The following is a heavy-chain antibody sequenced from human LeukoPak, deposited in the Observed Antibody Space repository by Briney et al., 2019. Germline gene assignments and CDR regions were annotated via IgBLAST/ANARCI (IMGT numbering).Heavy chain of an antibody. CDR3: ARLYTPRYCSTLSCYWKGWLDL. J-gene: IGHJ5*02. D-gene: IGHD2-2*01. CDR1: GGTFSSYA. V-gene: IGHV1-69*01. Sequence: SVKVSCKASGGTFSSYAISCVRQAPGQGLEWMGGIIPILVTANYAQNLQGRVTIPADEFTSKVSMDLSSLRSEDTAVDYCARLYTPRYCSTLSCYWKGWLDLWPQGTVVSVSS. CDR2: IIPILVTA.